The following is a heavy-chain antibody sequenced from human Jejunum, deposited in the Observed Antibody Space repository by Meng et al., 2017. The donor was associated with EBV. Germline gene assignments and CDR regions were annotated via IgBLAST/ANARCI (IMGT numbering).Heavy chain of an antibody. CDR2: INNSGDRT. CDR1: GFTFRSYA. CDR3: AKDRVVVTQYYFDY. Sequence: VPLSDPGGGLVQPGGALRRSCEASGFTFRSYAMSWVRQAPGKGLEWVSAINNSGDRTQYADSVKGRFTISRDNSKNTLYLQMNSLRAEDTALYYCAKDRVVVTQYYFDYWGQGTLVTVS. J-gene: IGHJ4*02. D-gene: IGHD3-22*01. V-gene: IGHV3-23*01.